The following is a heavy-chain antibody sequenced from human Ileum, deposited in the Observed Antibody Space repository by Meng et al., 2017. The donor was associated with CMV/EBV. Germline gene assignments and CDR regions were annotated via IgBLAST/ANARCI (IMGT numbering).Heavy chain of an antibody. D-gene: IGHD6-13*01. CDR3: ARDRAAGTGWFDP. CDR1: GFTFSSYV. J-gene: IGHJ5*01. CDR2: ISYDGNNK. V-gene: IGHV3-30-3*01. Sequence: GESLKISCAASGFTFSSYVMHWVRQAPGKGLEWVAVISYDGNNKYYADSVKGRFTISRDNSKNTLYLQMNSLKAEDTAVYYCARDRAAGTGWFDPWGQGNRVT.